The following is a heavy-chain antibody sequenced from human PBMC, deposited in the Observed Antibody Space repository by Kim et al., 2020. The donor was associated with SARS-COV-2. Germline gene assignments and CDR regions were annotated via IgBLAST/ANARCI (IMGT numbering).Heavy chain of an antibody. Sequence: GGSLRLSCTASGFTFGDYAMSWVRQAPGKGLEWVGFIRSNAYGGTTEYAASVKGRFTISRDDSKSIAYLQMNSLKTEDTAVYYCTRELRPVELRFWEWLPHTFGYYYYMDVWVKGTTDTVSS. CDR3: TRELRPVELRFWEWLPHTFGYYYYMDV. J-gene: IGHJ6*03. CDR1: GFTFGDYA. V-gene: IGHV3-49*04. CDR2: IRSNAYGGTT. D-gene: IGHD3-3*01.